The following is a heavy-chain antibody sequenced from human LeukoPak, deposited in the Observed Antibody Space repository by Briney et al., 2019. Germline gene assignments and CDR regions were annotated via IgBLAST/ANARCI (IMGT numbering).Heavy chain of an antibody. CDR2: IYSGGST. CDR1: GFTVSSNY. V-gene: IGHV3-53*01. Sequence: TGGSLRLSCAASGFTVSSNYMNWVRQAPGKGLEWVSVIYSGGSTHYADSVKGRFTISRDNSKNTLYLQMNSLRAEDTAVYYCARDKIGYCSGGSCYLPAYFDYWGQGTLVTVSS. D-gene: IGHD2-15*01. CDR3: ARDKIGYCSGGSCYLPAYFDY. J-gene: IGHJ4*02.